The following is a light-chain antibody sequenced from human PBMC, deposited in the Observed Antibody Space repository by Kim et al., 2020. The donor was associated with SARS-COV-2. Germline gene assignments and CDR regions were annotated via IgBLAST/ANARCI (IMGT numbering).Light chain of an antibody. CDR1: QSVLHSSNNKNY. J-gene: IGKJ2*01. CDR3: EQYYTTPHI. CDR2: WAS. V-gene: IGKV4-1*01. Sequence: DIVMTQSPDSLAVSLGERATINCKSRQSVLHSSNNKNYLAWYQQKPGQPPKLLIYWASTRESGVPDRFSGSGSGTDFTLTISSLQAEDVAVYYCEQYYTTPHIFGQGTKLEI.